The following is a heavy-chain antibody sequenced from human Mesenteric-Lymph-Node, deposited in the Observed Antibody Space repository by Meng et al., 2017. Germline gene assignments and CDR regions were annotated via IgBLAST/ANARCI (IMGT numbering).Heavy chain of an antibody. Sequence: QGQLQQWGAGLLKPSATLSLPSSVSGGSISSSNWWSWVRQPPGKGLEWIGEIYHSGSTNYNPSLKSRVTISVDKSKNQFSLKLSSVTAADTAVYYCARVPDISWLGRSGLDHWGQGTLVTVSS. V-gene: IGHV4-4*02. J-gene: IGHJ5*02. CDR2: IYHSGST. CDR3: ARVPDISWLGRSGLDH. CDR1: GGSISSSNW. D-gene: IGHD2-21*01.